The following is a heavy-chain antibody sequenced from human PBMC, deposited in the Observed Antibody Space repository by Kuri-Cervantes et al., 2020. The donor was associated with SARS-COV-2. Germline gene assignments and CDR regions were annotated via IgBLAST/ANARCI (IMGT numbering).Heavy chain of an antibody. CDR3: AKDWLPDDAFDI. V-gene: IGHV4-38-2*02. D-gene: IGHD6-19*01. J-gene: IGHJ3*02. CDR1: GYSISSGYY. Sequence: SETLSLTCTVSGYSISSGYYWGWIRQPPGKGLEWIGSIYHSGSTYYNPSLKSRVTISVDTSKNQFSLKLSSVTAADTAVYYCAKDWLPDDAFDIWGQGTMVTVSS. CDR2: IYHSGST.